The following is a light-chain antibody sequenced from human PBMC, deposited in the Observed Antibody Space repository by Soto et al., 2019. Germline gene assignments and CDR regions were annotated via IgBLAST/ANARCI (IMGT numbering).Light chain of an antibody. CDR1: QSISRW. CDR2: DAS. V-gene: IGKV1-5*01. J-gene: IGKJ1*01. Sequence: DIQMTQAASTLSASVGDRDTITCRASQSISRWLAWYQQKPGKAPKMLIYDASILESGVPSRFSGSGSGTEFTLTINSLQPDDFATYYCQQYDTYWTFGQGTKVDIK. CDR3: QQYDTYWT.